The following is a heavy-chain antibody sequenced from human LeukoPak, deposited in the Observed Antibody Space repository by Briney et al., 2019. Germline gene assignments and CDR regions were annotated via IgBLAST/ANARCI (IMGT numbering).Heavy chain of an antibody. CDR3: ARSGIAADYGDY. J-gene: IGHJ4*02. V-gene: IGHV1-18*04. D-gene: IGHD6-13*01. CDR2: ISAYNGNT. Sequence: ASVKVSCKASGYTFTSYYMHWVRQAPGQGLEWMGWISAYNGNTNYAQKLQGRVTMTTDTSTSTAYMELRSLRSDDTAVYYCARSGIAADYGDYWGQGTLVTVSS. CDR1: GYTFTSYY.